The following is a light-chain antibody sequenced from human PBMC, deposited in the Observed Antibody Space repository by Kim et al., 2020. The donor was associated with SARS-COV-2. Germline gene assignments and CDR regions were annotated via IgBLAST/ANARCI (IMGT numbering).Light chain of an antibody. CDR2: AAS. V-gene: IGKV1-9*01. J-gene: IGKJ4*01. CDR3: QQLNSYPLT. Sequence: SASVGDRVTIACRASQGISSYLAWYQQKPGKAPKLLIYAASTLQTGVPSRFSGSGSGTEFTLTIYGLQPEDSAAYYCQQLNSYPLTFGGGTKLEI. CDR1: QGISSY.